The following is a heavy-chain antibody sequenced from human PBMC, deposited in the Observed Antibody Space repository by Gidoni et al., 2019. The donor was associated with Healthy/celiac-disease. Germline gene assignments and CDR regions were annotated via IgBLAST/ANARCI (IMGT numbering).Heavy chain of an antibody. CDR3: AKDNSGSYYAFELDY. Sequence: QVQLVESGGGVVQPGRSLRLSCAASGFTFSSYGMHWVRQAPGKGLEWVAVISYDGSNKYYADSVKGRFTISRDNSKNTLYLQMNSLRAEDTAVYYCAKDNSGSYYAFELDYWGQGTLVTVSS. CDR1: GFTFSSYG. D-gene: IGHD1-26*01. J-gene: IGHJ4*02. CDR2: ISYDGSNK. V-gene: IGHV3-30*18.